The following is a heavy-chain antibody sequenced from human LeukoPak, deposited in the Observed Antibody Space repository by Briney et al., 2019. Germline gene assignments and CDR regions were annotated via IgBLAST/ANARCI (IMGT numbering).Heavy chain of an antibody. V-gene: IGHV3-7*01. CDR2: VNQDERDR. J-gene: IGHJ4*02. CDR3: ARIVYISGWSIDY. Sequence: PGGSLRLSCAASGFTFRSYWMSWVRQAPGKGLEWVANVNQDERDRYYVDSVKGRFTISRDNAKSSVYLQMNSLRAEDTTVYYCARIVYISGWSIDYWGQGALVTVSS. CDR1: GFTFRSYW. D-gene: IGHD6-19*01.